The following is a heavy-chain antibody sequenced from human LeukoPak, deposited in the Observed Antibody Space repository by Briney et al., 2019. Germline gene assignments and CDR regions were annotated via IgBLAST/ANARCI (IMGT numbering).Heavy chain of an antibody. Sequence: GGSLRLSCAASGFTFSSYAMSWVRQAPGKGLEWVSAISGSGGSTYYADSVKGRFTISRDNSKNTLYLQMNSLRAEDTAVYYCARRYIPPYSSSCDFDYWGQGTLVTVSS. CDR1: GFTFSSYA. D-gene: IGHD6-13*01. V-gene: IGHV3-23*01. CDR3: ARRYIPPYSSSCDFDY. CDR2: ISGSGGST. J-gene: IGHJ4*02.